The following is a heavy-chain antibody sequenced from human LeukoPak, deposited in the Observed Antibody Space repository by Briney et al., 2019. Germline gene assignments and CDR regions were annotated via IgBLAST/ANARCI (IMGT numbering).Heavy chain of an antibody. D-gene: IGHD1-1*01. V-gene: IGHV3-7*01. CDR3: ARPGATTVPRWFHDV. Sequence: GGTLRLSCVASVFPPRGYSTTWVPDAPAKGLAWVANINRDGSEKLYVDSEKGRFTISRDNAQNSLYLQMNSLRADDSAVYYCARPGATTVPRWFHDVWGRGTLVSVSS. CDR2: INRDGSEK. J-gene: IGHJ2*01. CDR1: VFPPRGYS.